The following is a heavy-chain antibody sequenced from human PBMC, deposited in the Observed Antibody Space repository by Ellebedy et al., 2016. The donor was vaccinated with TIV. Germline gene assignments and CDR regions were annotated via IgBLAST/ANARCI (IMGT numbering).Heavy chain of an antibody. V-gene: IGHV3-48*02. CDR2: MTGSSTPI. J-gene: IGHJ2*01. Sequence: GESLKISCAASGFRFSDYSMNWVRQAPGKGLEWISYMTGSSTPIHYADSVKGRFTISRDNANNSLSLQMNSLRDEDTAVYYCARSVQGYFDLWGRGTLVTVSS. CDR3: ARSVQGYFDL. CDR1: GFRFSDYS.